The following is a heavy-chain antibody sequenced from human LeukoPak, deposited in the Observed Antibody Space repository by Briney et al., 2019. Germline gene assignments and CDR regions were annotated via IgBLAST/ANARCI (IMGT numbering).Heavy chain of an antibody. J-gene: IGHJ3*02. V-gene: IGHV3-7*01. D-gene: IGHD6-13*01. CDR3: AREVYSSSRPADAFDI. Sequence: PGGSLRLSSVGSGFSFSTYWMSWVRQAPGKGLEWVANIMQDGSEKNYVDSVKGRFTISRDNARNSLYLQMNSLGAEDTAVYYCAREVYSSSRPADAFDIWGQGTVVTVSS. CDR1: GFSFSTYW. CDR2: IMQDGSEK.